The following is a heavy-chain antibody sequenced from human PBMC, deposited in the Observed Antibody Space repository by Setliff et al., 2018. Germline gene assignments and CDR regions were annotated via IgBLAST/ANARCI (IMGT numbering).Heavy chain of an antibody. Sequence: SETLSLTCTVSGDSISSGDDFWSWIRQPPGKGLEWIGSIYYTTNGHYNPSLKSRVTMSVDTSNNHFSLELTSVTAADTAAYYCARAPVGDRNGLFDSWGQGTLVTVSS. J-gene: IGHJ4*02. CDR3: ARAPVGDRNGLFDS. V-gene: IGHV4-30-4*08. CDR2: IYYTTNG. D-gene: IGHD6-19*01. CDR1: GDSISSGDDF.